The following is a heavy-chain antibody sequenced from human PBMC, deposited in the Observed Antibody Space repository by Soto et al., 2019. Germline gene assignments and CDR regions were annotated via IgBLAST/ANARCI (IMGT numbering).Heavy chain of an antibody. V-gene: IGHV4-59*01. CDR3: ARESQTVTYDAFDI. CDR1: GGSISSYY. Sequence: QVQLQESGPGLVKPSETLSLTCTVSGGSISSYYWSWIRQPPGKGLEWIGYIYYSGSTNYNPSLKSRVTISVDTSKNPFSLKLSSVTAADTAVYYCARESQTVTYDAFDIWGQGTMVTVSS. D-gene: IGHD4-17*01. CDR2: IYYSGST. J-gene: IGHJ3*02.